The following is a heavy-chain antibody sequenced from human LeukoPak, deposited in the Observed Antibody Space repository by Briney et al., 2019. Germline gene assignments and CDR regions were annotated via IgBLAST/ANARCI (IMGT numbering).Heavy chain of an antibody. CDR2: INSDGSST. V-gene: IGHV3-74*01. CDR3: ARADTEYYYDSSGYYYDY. Sequence: PGGSLRLSCAASGFTFSSYWMHWVRQAPGKGLVRVSRINSDGSSTSYADSVKGRFTISRDNAKNTLYLQMNSLRAEDTAVYYCARADTEYYYDSSGYYYDYWGQGTLVTVSS. D-gene: IGHD3-22*01. J-gene: IGHJ4*02. CDR1: GFTFSSYW.